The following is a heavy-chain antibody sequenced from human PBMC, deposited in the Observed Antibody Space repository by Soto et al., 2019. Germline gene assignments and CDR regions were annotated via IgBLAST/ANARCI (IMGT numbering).Heavy chain of an antibody. Sequence: SETLSLTCTVSGGSISSGGYYWSWIRQHPGKGLEWIGYIYYSGSTYYNPSLKSRVTISVDTSKNQFSLKLSSVTAADTAVYYCARGYSDWYFDLWGRGTLVTVSS. V-gene: IGHV4-31*03. D-gene: IGHD2-15*01. CDR3: ARGYSDWYFDL. CDR2: IYYSGST. J-gene: IGHJ2*01. CDR1: GGSISSGGYY.